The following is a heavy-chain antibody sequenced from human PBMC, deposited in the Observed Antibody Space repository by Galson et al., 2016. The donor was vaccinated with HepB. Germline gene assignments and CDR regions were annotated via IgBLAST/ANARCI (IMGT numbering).Heavy chain of an antibody. J-gene: IGHJ4*02. V-gene: IGHV3-48*02. Sequence: SLRLSCAASGFTFSSYTMHWVRQAPGKGLEWVSYISSNGATIYYADSVKGRFTLTRDNAKNSLYLQMNSLRDEDTAVYFRAKDPRWLQQGFKYYFDFWGQGTLATVSS. CDR3: AKDPRWLQQGFKYYFDF. CDR2: ISSNGATI. CDR1: GFTFSSYT. D-gene: IGHD5-24*01.